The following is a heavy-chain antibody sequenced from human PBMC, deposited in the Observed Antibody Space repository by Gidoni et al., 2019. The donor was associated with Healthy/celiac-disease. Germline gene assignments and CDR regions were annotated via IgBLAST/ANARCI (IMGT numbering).Heavy chain of an antibody. J-gene: IGHJ4*02. CDR3: ARKVSSGWYYY. Sequence: EVELVESCGGLIQPGGSLRFACAGAGFTVGSNYMSCVRQAPGKGLEWVSVIYSGVSTYYADSVKGRFTISRDNSKNTLYLQMNSLRAEDTAVYYCARKVSSGWYYYWGQGTLVTVSS. V-gene: IGHV3-53*01. D-gene: IGHD6-19*01. CDR2: IYSGVST. CDR1: GFTVGSNY.